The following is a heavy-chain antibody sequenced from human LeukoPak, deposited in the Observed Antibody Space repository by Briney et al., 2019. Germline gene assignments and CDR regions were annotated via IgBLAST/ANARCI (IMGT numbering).Heavy chain of an antibody. CDR2: IYYSGST. CDR1: GGSISSSSYH. V-gene: IGHV4-39*07. CDR3: ARKGYKGRWFDP. Sequence: SETLSLTCTVSGGSISSSSYHWAWIRQPPGKGLEWIGSIYYSGSTYYNPSLKSRVTISVDTSKNQFSLNLSSVTAADTAVYYCARKGYKGRWFDPWGQGTLVTVSS. J-gene: IGHJ5*02. D-gene: IGHD5-12*01.